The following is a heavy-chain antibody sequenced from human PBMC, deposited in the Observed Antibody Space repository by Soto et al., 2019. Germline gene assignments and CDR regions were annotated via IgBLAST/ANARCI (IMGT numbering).Heavy chain of an antibody. CDR2: IYTSGST. D-gene: IGHD6-19*01. V-gene: IGHV4-4*07. CDR3: ARAGIAVAGTYYYYGMDV. Sequence: PSETLSLTCTVSGGSISSYYWSWSRQPAGKGLEWIGRIYTSGSTNYNPSLKSRVTMSVDTSKNQFSLKLSSVAAADTAVYYCARAGIAVAGTYYYYGMDVWGQGTTVTVSS. CDR1: GGSISSYY. J-gene: IGHJ6*02.